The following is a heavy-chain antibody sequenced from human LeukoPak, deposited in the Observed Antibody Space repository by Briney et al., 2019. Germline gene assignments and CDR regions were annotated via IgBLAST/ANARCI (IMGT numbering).Heavy chain of an antibody. Sequence: SETLSLTCTVSGGSISSSSYYWGWIRQPPGKGLEWIGSIYYSGSTYYNPSLKSRVTISVDTSKNQFSLKLSSVTAADTAVYYCARDQRTAAAGSDYWGQGTLVTVSS. D-gene: IGHD6-13*01. CDR1: GGSISSSSYY. J-gene: IGHJ4*02. V-gene: IGHV4-39*07. CDR3: ARDQRTAAAGSDY. CDR2: IYYSGST.